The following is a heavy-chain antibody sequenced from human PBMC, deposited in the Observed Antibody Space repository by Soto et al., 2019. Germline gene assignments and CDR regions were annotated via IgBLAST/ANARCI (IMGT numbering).Heavy chain of an antibody. Sequence: EVQLVESGGGLVQPGGSLRLSCAASGFSFSNYWVHWVRLAPGKGLVWVSRVTPDGRSTSYADSVKGRFTVSRDNAKNTVSLEMNSVRVEDTAVYYCTTLSSAVSYSAFDIWGQGTVIIVSS. D-gene: IGHD6-25*01. CDR1: GFSFSNYW. V-gene: IGHV3-74*01. CDR2: VTPDGRST. J-gene: IGHJ3*02. CDR3: TTLSSAVSYSAFDI.